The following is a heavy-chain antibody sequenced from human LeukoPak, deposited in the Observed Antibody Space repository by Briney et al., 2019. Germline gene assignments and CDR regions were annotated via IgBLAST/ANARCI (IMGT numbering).Heavy chain of an antibody. CDR2: INSRGSNI. Sequence: PGGSLRLSCAASGFTFTEYYMSWIRQAPGKGLEWVSSINSRGSNIYYADSVKGRFTISRDNAKNLLYLQINSLRTGDTAVYYCARDRFGLFDYWGQGTLVTVSS. CDR1: GFTFTEYY. V-gene: IGHV3-11*01. CDR3: ARDRFGLFDY. D-gene: IGHD3-16*01. J-gene: IGHJ4*02.